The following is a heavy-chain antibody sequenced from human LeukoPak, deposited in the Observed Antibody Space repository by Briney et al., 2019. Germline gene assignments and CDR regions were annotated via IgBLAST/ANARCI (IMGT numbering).Heavy chain of an antibody. Sequence: VASVKVSCKASGYTFTNYYMHWVRQAPGQGLEWMGWINPNSGGTNSAQKFQGRVTMTRDTSISTAYMELSRLTSDDTAVYYCARHPYSGSYHFDYWGQGTLVTVSS. J-gene: IGHJ4*02. CDR1: GYTFTNYY. D-gene: IGHD1-26*01. CDR2: INPNSGGT. V-gene: IGHV1-2*02. CDR3: ARHPYSGSYHFDY.